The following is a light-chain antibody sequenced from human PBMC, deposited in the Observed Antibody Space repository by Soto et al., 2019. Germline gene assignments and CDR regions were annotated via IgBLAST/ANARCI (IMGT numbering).Light chain of an antibody. CDR2: KAS. CDR1: QSISTW. J-gene: IGKJ1*01. Sequence: QMTQSPSTLSASVGDTVTITCRASQSISTWLAWYQQKPGKAPKLLIYKASTLESGVPSRFSGSGSGTEFTFTISSLQPDDFATYYCQQYNSYSTFGQGTKVEIK. CDR3: QQYNSYST. V-gene: IGKV1-5*03.